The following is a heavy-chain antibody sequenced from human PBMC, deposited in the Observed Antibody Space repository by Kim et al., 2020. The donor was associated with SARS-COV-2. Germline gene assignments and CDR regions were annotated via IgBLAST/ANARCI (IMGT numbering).Heavy chain of an antibody. V-gene: IGHV4-34*01. D-gene: IGHD6-13*01. Sequence: SETLSLTCAVYGGSFSGYYWSWIRQPPGKGLEWIGEINHSGSTNYNPSLKSRVTISVDTSKNQFSLKLSSVTAADTAVYYCARSTGSSSWYLDYWGQGTLVTVSS. CDR2: INHSGST. J-gene: IGHJ4*02. CDR3: ARSTGSSSWYLDY. CDR1: GGSFSGYY.